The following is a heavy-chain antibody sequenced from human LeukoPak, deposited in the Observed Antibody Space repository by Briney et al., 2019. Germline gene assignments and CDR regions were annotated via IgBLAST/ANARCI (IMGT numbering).Heavy chain of an antibody. CDR2: INHSGST. D-gene: IGHD3-3*01. CDR3: ARAWSGHPIYYYYMDV. V-gene: IGHV4-34*01. Sequence: PSETLSLTCAVYGGSFSGYYWSWIRQPPGKGLDWIGEINHSGSTNYNPSLKSRVTISVDTSKNQLSLKLSSVTAADTAVYYCARAWSGHPIYYYYMDVWGKGTTVTVSS. CDR1: GGSFSGYY. J-gene: IGHJ6*03.